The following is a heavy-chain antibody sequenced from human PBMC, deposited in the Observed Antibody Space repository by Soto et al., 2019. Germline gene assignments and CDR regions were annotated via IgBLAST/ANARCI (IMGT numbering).Heavy chain of an antibody. CDR3: ARHLGEGYFDY. CDR1: GDSISSSTYF. Sequence: PSDTLSLTCTVSGDSISSSTYFWGWVRQPPGKGLEWIGTIYYSGSTYYNPSLKSRVTISVDTSKNHFSLKLSSVTAADTAVYFCARHLGEGYFDYWGHGTLVTVSS. V-gene: IGHV4-39*01. CDR2: IYYSGST. J-gene: IGHJ4*01.